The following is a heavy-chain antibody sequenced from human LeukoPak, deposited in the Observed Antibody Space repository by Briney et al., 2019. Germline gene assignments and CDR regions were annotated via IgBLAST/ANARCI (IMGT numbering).Heavy chain of an antibody. CDR2: ISASTTTT. V-gene: IGHV3-48*03. D-gene: IGHD5-18*01. Sequence: GGSLRLSCVASGFTFSRYEMNWVRQAPGKGLEWVSYISASTTTTYYGDSVKGRFTISRDNAKNSLHLQMSSLRDEDTAIYYCAKATDTYGYLFDQWGQGTLVILSS. CDR1: GFTFSRYE. CDR3: AKATDTYGYLFDQ. J-gene: IGHJ4*02.